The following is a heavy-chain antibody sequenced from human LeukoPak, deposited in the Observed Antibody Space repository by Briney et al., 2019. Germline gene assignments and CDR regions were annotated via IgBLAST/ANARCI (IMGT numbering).Heavy chain of an antibody. CDR2: INPNSGGT. J-gene: IGHJ5*02. D-gene: IGHD3-16*02. V-gene: IGHV1-2*02. CDR1: GGTFSSYA. Sequence: GASVKVSCKASGGTFSSYAISWVRQAPGQGLEWMGWINPNSGGTNYAQKFQGRVTMTRDTSISTAYMELSRLRSDDTAVYYCARLLGELSYWFDPWGQGTLVTVSS. CDR3: ARLLGELSYWFDP.